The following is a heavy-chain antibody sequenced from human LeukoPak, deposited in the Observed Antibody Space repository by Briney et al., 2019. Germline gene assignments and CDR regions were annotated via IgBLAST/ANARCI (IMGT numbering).Heavy chain of an antibody. CDR2: VYTSGTT. J-gene: IGHJ4*02. D-gene: IGHD6-19*01. CDR3: ARSGSGGMDFFDY. CDR1: GGSVSSSLYY. Sequence: SQTLSLTCTVSGGSVSSSLYYWNWIRQPAGKGLEWIGRVYTSGTTNYNPSLKSRVTISVDTSKNQFSLKLSSVTAADTAVYYCARSGSGGMDFFDYWGQGTLVTVSS. V-gene: IGHV4-61*02.